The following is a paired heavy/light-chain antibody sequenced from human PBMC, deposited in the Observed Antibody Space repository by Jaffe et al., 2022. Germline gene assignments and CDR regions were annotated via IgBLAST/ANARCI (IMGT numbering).Heavy chain of an antibody. D-gene: IGHD2-8*01. V-gene: IGHV2-70*20. CDR2: IDRDDHK. Sequence: QVTLMESGPALVKPTQTLALTCSFSGFSLITTGVSVTWVRQPPGRALEWLAIIDRDDHKFYSTSLRSRLHISKDTSKNQVFLTMTNVDPADTATYYCARVFGGPNGYNWFAPWGPGTLVTVSP. CDR3: ARVFGGPNGYNWFAP. J-gene: IGHJ5*02. CDR1: GFSLITTGVS.
Light chain of an antibody. CDR1: QNIINW. V-gene: IGKV1-12*01. CDR2: AAS. J-gene: IGKJ5*01. CDR3: QQSSTFPFT. Sequence: DIQMTQSPSSVSASVGDRVTVTCRASQNIINWLAWYQQKPGKAPELLIYAASTLRSGVPSRFSGSGSGTDFTLIISSVQPEDFATYYCQQSSTFPFTFGQGTRLEI.